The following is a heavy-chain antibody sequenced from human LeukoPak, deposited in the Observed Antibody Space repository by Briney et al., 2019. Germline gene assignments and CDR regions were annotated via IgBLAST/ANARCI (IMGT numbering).Heavy chain of an antibody. J-gene: IGHJ1*01. CDR1: GYTFTGYY. CDR3: ARGNDYGDYRYFQH. V-gene: IGHV1-2*02. Sequence: ASVTVSCKASGYTFTGYYMHWVRQAPGQGLEWMGWINPNSGGTNYAQKFQGRVTMTRDTSISTAYMELSRLRSDDTALYYCARGNDYGDYRYFQHWGQGTLVTVSS. D-gene: IGHD4-17*01. CDR2: INPNSGGT.